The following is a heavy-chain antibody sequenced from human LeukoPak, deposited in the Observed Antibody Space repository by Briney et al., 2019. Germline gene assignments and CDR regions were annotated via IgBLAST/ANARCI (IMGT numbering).Heavy chain of an antibody. CDR3: AKEGSNGDFDY. CDR1: GFTFSSYD. Sequence: PGRSLRLSCAASGFTFSSYDMHWVGQAPGKGLEWVTVISYDGSNKYYGDSVKGRFTISRDNSKNTLYLKMNSLRAEDTAVYYCAKEGSNGDFDYWGQGTLVTVSS. V-gene: IGHV3-30*18. J-gene: IGHJ4*02. D-gene: IGHD1-26*01. CDR2: ISYDGSNK.